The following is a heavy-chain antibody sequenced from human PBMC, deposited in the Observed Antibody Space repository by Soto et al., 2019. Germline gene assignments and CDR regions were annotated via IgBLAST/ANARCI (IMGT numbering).Heavy chain of an antibody. V-gene: IGHV4-30-4*01. Sequence: PSETLSLTCTVSGGSISSGDYYWSWIRQPPGKGLEWIGYIYYSGSTYYNPSLKSRVTISVDTSKNQFSLKLSSVTAADTAVYYCATAYYYGSGSYPYWGQGTLVTVSS. CDR2: IYYSGST. D-gene: IGHD3-10*01. CDR3: ATAYYYGSGSYPY. CDR1: GGSISSGDYY. J-gene: IGHJ4*02.